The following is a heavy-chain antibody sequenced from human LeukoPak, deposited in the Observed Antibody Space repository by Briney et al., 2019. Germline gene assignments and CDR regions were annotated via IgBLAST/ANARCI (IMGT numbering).Heavy chain of an antibody. J-gene: IGHJ5*02. D-gene: IGHD1-26*01. CDR2: IYPGDSDT. V-gene: IGHV5-51*01. Sequence: GESLRISCQGSGYSFTSYWIGWVRQMPGKGLEWMGIIYPGDSDTTYSPSFQGQVTISADKSISTAYLQWSSLRASDTAMYYCAKMGARNWFDPWGQGTLVTVSS. CDR3: AKMGARNWFDP. CDR1: GYSFTSYW.